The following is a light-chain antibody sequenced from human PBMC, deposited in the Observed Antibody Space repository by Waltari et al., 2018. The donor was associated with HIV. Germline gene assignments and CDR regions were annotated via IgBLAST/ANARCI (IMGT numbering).Light chain of an antibody. CDR1: SLRSYY. V-gene: IGLV3-19*01. J-gene: IGLJ2*01. CDR2: GRN. CDR3: HSRDSSGFHVV. Sequence: SSDLTQDPSVSVALGQTVRITCQGDSLRSYYASGYQHKPGQAPVVVFFGRNNRPSGIPERFSGSSSGNTASLTITGAQAEDEADYYCHSRDSSGFHVVFGGGTKVTVL.